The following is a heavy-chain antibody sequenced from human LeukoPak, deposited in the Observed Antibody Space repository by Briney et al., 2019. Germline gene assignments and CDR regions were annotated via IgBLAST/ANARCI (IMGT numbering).Heavy chain of an antibody. CDR1: GYKFTNYS. CDR3: ARLRDGYDYYYYYYMDV. J-gene: IGHJ6*03. D-gene: IGHD5-24*01. V-gene: IGHV1-18*01. Sequence: ASVKVCCKASGYKFTNYSINWVRQAPGQGLEWMGWISAYNGNTNTNYAQKLQCRVTMTTDTSTSTAYMELRSLRSDDTAVYYCARLRDGYDYYYYYYMDVWGKGTTVTVSS. CDR2: ISAYNGNTNT.